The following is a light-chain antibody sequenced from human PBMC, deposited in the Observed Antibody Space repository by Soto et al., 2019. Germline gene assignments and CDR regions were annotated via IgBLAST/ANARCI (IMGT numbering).Light chain of an antibody. CDR3: SSYTLRNTLVL. CDR2: EVS. J-gene: IGLJ3*02. CDR1: SSDVGGYNF. Sequence: QSALTQPASVSGPPGQSITISCTGTSSDVGGYNFVSWYQQHPGKAPRLIIYEVSSRPSGVSYRFSGSKSGNTASLTISGLQAEDEADYYCSSYTLRNTLVLFGGGTKLTVL. V-gene: IGLV2-14*01.